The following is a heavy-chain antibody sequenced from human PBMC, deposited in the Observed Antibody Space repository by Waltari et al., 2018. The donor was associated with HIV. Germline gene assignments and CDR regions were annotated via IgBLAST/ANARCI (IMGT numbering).Heavy chain of an antibody. J-gene: IGHJ3*01. CDR2: IYPGDSDT. V-gene: IGHV5-51*03. CDR3: ARLKAGADNAFDL. D-gene: IGHD3-10*01. CDR1: EYSFASYW. Sequence: MQLVQSGTEMRRSGESLTISCRASEYSFASYWVGWVRQKTGQGMEWMGIIYPGDSDTMYSPSFQGQVTVSVDKSLDTAYLQWGSLRSSDTAMYYCARLKAGADNAFDLWGRGTMVIVSS.